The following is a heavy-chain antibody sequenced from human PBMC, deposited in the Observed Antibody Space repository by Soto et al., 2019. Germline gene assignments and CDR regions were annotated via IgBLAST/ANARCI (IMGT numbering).Heavy chain of an antibody. Sequence: EVHLSESGGDLVQPGGSLRLSCAGTGFTFSTSAMTWVRQAPGRGLEWVSHISLDYSTYYADFVKGRFTVSRDNSKNTLHLQMSSLRAEDTAVYYCAKHKGSRYAIDFWGQGTLVTVSP. CDR3: AKHKGSRYAIDF. D-gene: IGHD3-16*01. V-gene: IGHV3-23*01. CDR2: ISLDYST. J-gene: IGHJ4*02. CDR1: GFTFSTSA.